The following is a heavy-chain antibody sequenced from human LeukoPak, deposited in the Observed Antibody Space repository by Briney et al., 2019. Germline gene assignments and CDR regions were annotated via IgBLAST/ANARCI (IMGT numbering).Heavy chain of an antibody. J-gene: IGHJ5*02. CDR2: ISGSGGST. V-gene: IGHV3-23*01. D-gene: IGHD6-6*01. Sequence: GGSLRPSCAASGFTFSTYSTNWVRQAPGKGLEWVSAISGSGGSTYYADSVKGRFTISRDNSKNTLYPQMNSLRAEDTAVYYCAVAARNWFDPWGQGTLVTVSS. CDR1: GFTFSTYS. CDR3: AVAARNWFDP.